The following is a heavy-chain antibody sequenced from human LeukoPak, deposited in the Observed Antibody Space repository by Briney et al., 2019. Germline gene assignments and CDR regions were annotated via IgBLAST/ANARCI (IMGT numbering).Heavy chain of an antibody. V-gene: IGHV1-2*06. Sequence: ASVKVSCKVSGYTFTDYYIHWVRQAPGQGLEWMGRINPNSGGANSAQKFQGRVTMTRDTSISTAYMELSRLRSDDTAVYFCARGYYDSSGYYYFDYWGQGTLVTVSS. CDR2: INPNSGGA. CDR1: GYTFTDYY. CDR3: ARGYYDSSGYYYFDY. J-gene: IGHJ4*02. D-gene: IGHD3-22*01.